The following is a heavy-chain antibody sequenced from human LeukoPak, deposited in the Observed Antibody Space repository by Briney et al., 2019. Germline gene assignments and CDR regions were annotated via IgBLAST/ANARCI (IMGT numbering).Heavy chain of an antibody. D-gene: IGHD3-16*01. J-gene: IGHJ6*03. CDR3: ARVKDPGGYYYYYYMDI. V-gene: IGHV4-34*01. Sequence: PSETLSLTCAVYGGSFSGHYWTWSRQPPRKGLEWIGEINHSGSTNYNPSLNSRVTISVYTSKNQFSLKVSSVTAADTAVYYCARVKDPGGYYYYYYMDIWGKGNTVTVSS. CDR1: GGSFSGHY. CDR2: INHSGST.